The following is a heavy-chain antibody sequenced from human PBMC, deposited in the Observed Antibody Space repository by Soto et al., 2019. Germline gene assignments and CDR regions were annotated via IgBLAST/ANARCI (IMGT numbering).Heavy chain of an antibody. J-gene: IGHJ4*02. Sequence: GGSLRLSCEVSGFSLSRYGMHWVRQAPGKGLEWVAVIWYHGTTENYADSVKGRFTISRDNSKSTLSLQMNNLRAEDTAVYYCKREGSCYSVYWGLGTLVTVSS. D-gene: IGHD3-10*01. V-gene: IGHV3-33*01. CDR3: KREGSCYSVY. CDR2: IWYHGTTE. CDR1: GFSLSRYG.